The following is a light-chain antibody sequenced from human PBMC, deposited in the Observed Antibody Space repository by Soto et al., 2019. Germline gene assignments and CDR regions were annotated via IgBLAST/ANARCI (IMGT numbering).Light chain of an antibody. V-gene: IGLV2-8*01. Sequence: QSALTQPPSASGSPGQSVTISCTGTSSDVGGYNYVSWYQQNPGKVPNKRPSGVPDRFSGSKSGNTASLTVSGLQAEDEADYYCTSYAGGNNVFGTGTKVTVL. CDR3: TSYAGGNNV. CDR1: SSDVGGYNY. J-gene: IGLJ1*01.